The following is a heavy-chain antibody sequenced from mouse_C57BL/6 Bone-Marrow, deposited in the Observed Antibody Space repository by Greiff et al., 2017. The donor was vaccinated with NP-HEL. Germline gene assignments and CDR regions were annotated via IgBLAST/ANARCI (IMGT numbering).Heavy chain of an antibody. CDR1: GFNIKDDY. J-gene: IGHJ3*01. Sequence: VQLQQSGAELVRPGASVKLSCTASGFNIKDDYMHWVKQRPEQGLEWIGWIDPENGDTEYASKFQGKATITADTSSNTAYLRLSSLTSEDTAVYYGTVPLYYDYDVGFAYWGQGTLVTVSA. D-gene: IGHD2-4*01. V-gene: IGHV14-4*01. CDR2: IDPENGDT. CDR3: TVPLYYDYDVGFAY.